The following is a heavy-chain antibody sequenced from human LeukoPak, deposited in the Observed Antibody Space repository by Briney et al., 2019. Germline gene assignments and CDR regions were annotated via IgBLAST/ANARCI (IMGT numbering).Heavy chain of an antibody. D-gene: IGHD4-17*01. CDR3: ARGSGDYVSWYFDL. CDR1: GGSISSYY. J-gene: IGHJ2*01. Sequence: SETLSLTCTVSGGSISSYYWSWIRQPLGKGLEWIGYIYYSGSTNYNPSLKSRVTISVDTSKNQFSLKLSSVTAADTAVYYCARGSGDYVSWYFDLWGRGTLVTVSS. CDR2: IYYSGST. V-gene: IGHV4-59*01.